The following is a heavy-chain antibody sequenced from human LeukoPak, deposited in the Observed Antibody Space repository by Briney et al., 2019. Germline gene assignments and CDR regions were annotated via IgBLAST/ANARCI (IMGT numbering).Heavy chain of an antibody. V-gene: IGHV1-69*04. CDR2: IIPILGIA. Sequence: ASVKVSCKASGGTFSSYAISWVRQAPGQGLEWMGRIIPILGIANYAQKFQDRVTITADKSTSTAYMELSSLRSEDTAVYYCASSIAVAGTHYYYGMDVWGQGTTVTVSS. D-gene: IGHD6-19*01. CDR3: ASSIAVAGTHYYYGMDV. J-gene: IGHJ6*02. CDR1: GGTFSSYA.